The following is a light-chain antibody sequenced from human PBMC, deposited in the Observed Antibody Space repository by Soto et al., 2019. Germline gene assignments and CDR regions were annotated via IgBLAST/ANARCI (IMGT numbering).Light chain of an antibody. CDR1: SSDVGGYNY. V-gene: IGLV2-8*01. CDR2: EVS. CDR3: NSYAGSNNFL. Sequence: QSALTQPPSAYGSPGQSVTISCTGTSSDVGGYNYVSWYQQHPGKAPKLMIYEVSKRPSGVPDRFSGSKSGNTASLTVSGLQAEDEADYYCNSYAGSNNFLFGTGTKLTVL. J-gene: IGLJ1*01.